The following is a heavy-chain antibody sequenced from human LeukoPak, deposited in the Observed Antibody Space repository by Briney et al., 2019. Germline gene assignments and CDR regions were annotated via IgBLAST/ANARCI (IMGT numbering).Heavy chain of an antibody. CDR3: ARGLRNRTGYSYGFLNAFDI. J-gene: IGHJ3*02. Sequence: PSETLSLTCTVSGGSISSYYWSWIRQPPGKGLEWIGEINHSGSTNYNPSLKSRVTISVDTSKNQFSLKLSSVTAADTAVYYCARGLRNRTGYSYGFLNAFDIWGQGTMVTVSS. CDR2: INHSGST. CDR1: GGSISSYY. V-gene: IGHV4-34*01. D-gene: IGHD5-18*01.